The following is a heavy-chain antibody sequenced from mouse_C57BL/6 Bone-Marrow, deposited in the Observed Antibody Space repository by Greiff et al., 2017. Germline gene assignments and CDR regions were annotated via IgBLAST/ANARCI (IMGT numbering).Heavy chain of an antibody. D-gene: IGHD1-1*01. J-gene: IGHJ4*01. CDR2: IYPGSGNT. CDR1: GYTFTDYY. Sequence: QVQLQQSGAELVRPGASVKLSCKASGYTFTDYYINWVKQRPGQGLEWIARIYPGSGNTYYNEKFKGKATLTAEKSSSTAYMQLSSLTSEDSAVYFCARYYYVSSKYYYAMDYWGQGTSVTVSS. V-gene: IGHV1-76*01. CDR3: ARYYYVSSKYYYAMDY.